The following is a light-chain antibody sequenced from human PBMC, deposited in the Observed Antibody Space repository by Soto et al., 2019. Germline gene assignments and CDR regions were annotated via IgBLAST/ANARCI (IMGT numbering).Light chain of an antibody. CDR2: DVT. J-gene: IGLJ2*01. CDR3: SSYTGNNNLVV. CDR1: SSDIGGYNY. Sequence: HSALTQPPSASGSPGQSVTISCTGTSSDIGGYNYVSWYQQHPDKAPKLMIYDVTKRPSGVPDRFSGSKSGNTASLTVSGLQAEDEADYYCSSYTGNNNLVVFGGGTKVTVL. V-gene: IGLV2-8*01.